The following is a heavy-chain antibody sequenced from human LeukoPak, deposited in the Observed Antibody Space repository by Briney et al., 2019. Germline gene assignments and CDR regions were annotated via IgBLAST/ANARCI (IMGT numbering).Heavy chain of an antibody. CDR3: AKDRGLGYCSGGSCYGVH. D-gene: IGHD2-15*01. CDR1: GFTFSDYY. CDR2: TSRSGSSL. V-gene: IGHV3-11*01. Sequence: PGGSLKLSCVASGFTFSDYYMTWIRQAPGKGLEYVSHTSRSGSSLYYGDSVTGRFSISRDNAKNSLYLQMNSLRVEDTAVYYCAKDRGLGYCSGGSCYGVHWGQGTLVTVSS. J-gene: IGHJ4*02.